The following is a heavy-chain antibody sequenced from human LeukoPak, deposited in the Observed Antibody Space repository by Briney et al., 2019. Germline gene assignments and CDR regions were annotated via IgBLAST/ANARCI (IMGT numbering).Heavy chain of an antibody. Sequence: SETLSLTCTVSGGSISSCYWSWIRQPAGKGLEWIGRISTGGFTNYNPSLKSRVTMSLDTSKNQFSLKLSSVTAADSAVYYCARDGVITGEYYFDYWGQGTLVTVSS. J-gene: IGHJ4*02. CDR1: GGSISSCY. CDR3: ARDGVITGEYYFDY. D-gene: IGHD3-22*01. V-gene: IGHV4-4*07. CDR2: ISTGGFT.